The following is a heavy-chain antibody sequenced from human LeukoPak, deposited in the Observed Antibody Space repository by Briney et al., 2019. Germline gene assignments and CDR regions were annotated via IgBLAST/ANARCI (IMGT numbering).Heavy chain of an antibody. Sequence: ASVKVSRTASRYTFTSYYMHWVRQAPGQGLEWMGIINPSGGSTSYAQKFQGRVTMTRDTSTSTVYMELRRLSSEDTAVYYCASVFSSGPVGGPWGQGTLVTVSS. CDR2: INPSGGST. D-gene: IGHD3-22*01. J-gene: IGHJ5*02. CDR3: ASVFSSGPVGGP. V-gene: IGHV1-46*01. CDR1: RYTFTSYY.